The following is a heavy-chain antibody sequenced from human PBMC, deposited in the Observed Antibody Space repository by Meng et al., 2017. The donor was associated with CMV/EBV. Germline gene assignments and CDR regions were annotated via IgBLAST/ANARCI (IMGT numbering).Heavy chain of an antibody. D-gene: IGHD2-2*01. J-gene: IGHJ6*02. V-gene: IGHV3-15*01. CDR2: IKSKTDGGTT. Sequence: GGSLRLSCAVYGGSFSGYYWSWIRQPPGKGLEWVGRIKSKTDGGTTDYAAPVKGRFTISRDDSKNTLYLQMNSLKTEDTAVYYCTTDRHIVVVPAAIYYGMDVWGQGTTVTVSS. CDR3: TTDRHIVVVPAAIYYGMDV. CDR1: GGSFSGYY.